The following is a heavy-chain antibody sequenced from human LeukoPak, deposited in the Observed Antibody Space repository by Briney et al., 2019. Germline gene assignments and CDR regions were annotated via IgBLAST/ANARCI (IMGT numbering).Heavy chain of an antibody. J-gene: IGHJ6*03. CDR3: ATHSPEWRYSGYYNYYYIDV. Sequence: ASVKVSCKVSGYGLTKLCMHWVRQAPGKGLEWMGNFDPEDGETIYAQKFQGRVTMTEDTSTDTAYMELNSLTSEDTAVYYCATHSPEWRYSGYYNYYYIDVWGKGTTVIVSS. D-gene: IGHD5-12*01. V-gene: IGHV1-24*01. CDR2: FDPEDGET. CDR1: GYGLTKLC.